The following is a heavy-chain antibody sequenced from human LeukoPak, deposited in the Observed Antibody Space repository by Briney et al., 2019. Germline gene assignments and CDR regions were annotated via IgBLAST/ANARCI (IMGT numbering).Heavy chain of an antibody. CDR2: MHYSGST. Sequence: PSETLSLTCTVSGGSISSHYWSWIRQPPGKGLEWIGYMHYSGSTNYNPSLKSRVTISVDTSKNQFSLKLSSVTAADTAVYYCARWILYSSGSYSDYWGQGTLVTVSS. CDR1: GGSISSHY. D-gene: IGHD3-10*01. CDR3: ARWILYSSGSYSDY. V-gene: IGHV4-59*11. J-gene: IGHJ4*02.